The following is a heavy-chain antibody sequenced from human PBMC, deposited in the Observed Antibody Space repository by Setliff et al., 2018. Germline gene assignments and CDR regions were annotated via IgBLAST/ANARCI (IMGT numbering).Heavy chain of an antibody. CDR2: IYVTEST. Sequence: TCTVSGDSISNYYWNWIRQPAGKGLEWIGRIYVTESTKYNPSLKSRVTLSIDTSKNQFSLKLSSVTAADAALYYCAASRAYTGAVVEWFLPKTFDFWGQGSPVTVSS. V-gene: IGHV4-4*07. CDR3: AASRAYTGAVVEWFLPKTFDF. D-gene: IGHD3-3*01. J-gene: IGHJ4*02. CDR1: GDSISNYY.